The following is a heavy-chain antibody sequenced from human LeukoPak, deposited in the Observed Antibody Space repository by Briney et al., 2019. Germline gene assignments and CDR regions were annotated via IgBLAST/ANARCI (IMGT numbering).Heavy chain of an antibody. Sequence: GGSLRLSCAASGFTVSSNYMSWVRQAPGKGLEWVSVIYGGGSTYYADSVKGRFTISRDNSKDTLYLQMNSLRAEDTAVYYCARSPYYYDSSGYYSYYYYGMDVWGQGTTVTVSS. CDR2: IYGGGST. J-gene: IGHJ6*02. V-gene: IGHV3-66*01. D-gene: IGHD3-22*01. CDR3: ARSPYYYDSSGYYSYYYYGMDV. CDR1: GFTVSSNY.